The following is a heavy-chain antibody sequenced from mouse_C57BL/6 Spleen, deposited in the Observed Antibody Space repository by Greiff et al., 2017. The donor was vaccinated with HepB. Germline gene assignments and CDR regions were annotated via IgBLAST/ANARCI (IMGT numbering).Heavy chain of an antibody. CDR2: ISSGSSTI. Sequence: EVHLVESGGGLVKPGGSLKLSCAASGFTFSDYGMHWVRQAPEKGLEWVAYISSGSSTIYYADTVKGRFTISRDNAKNTLFLQMTSLRSEDTAMYYCARVDYDRAMDYWGQGTSVTVSS. CDR1: GFTFSDYG. V-gene: IGHV5-17*01. D-gene: IGHD2-4*01. J-gene: IGHJ4*01. CDR3: ARVDYDRAMDY.